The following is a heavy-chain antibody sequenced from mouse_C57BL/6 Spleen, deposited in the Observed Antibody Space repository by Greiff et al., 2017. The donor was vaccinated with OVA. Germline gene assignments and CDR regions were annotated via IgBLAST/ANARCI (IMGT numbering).Heavy chain of an antibody. Sequence: EVKLMESGGGLVKPGGSLKLSCAASGFPFSSYAMSWFRQTPKKRLEWVATISDGGSYTYYPDNVKGRFTISRDNAKNNLYLQMSHLKSEDTAMYYCAKSLGGYFDVWGTGTTVTVSS. CDR3: AKSLGGYFDV. V-gene: IGHV5-4*03. J-gene: IGHJ1*03. CDR1: GFPFSSYA. D-gene: IGHD3-3*01. CDR2: ISDGGSYT.